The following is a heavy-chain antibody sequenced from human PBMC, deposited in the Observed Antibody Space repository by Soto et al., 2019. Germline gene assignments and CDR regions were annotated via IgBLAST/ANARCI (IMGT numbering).Heavy chain of an antibody. CDR2: IYYSGST. CDR3: ARVNRYCSGGSCLNYFDY. Sequence: SETLSLTCTVSGGSISSGDYYWSWIRQPPGKGLEWIGYIYYSGSTYYIPSLKSRVTISVDTSKNQFSLKLSSVTAADTAVYYCARVNRYCSGGSCLNYFDYWGQGTLVTVSS. CDR1: GGSISSGDYY. D-gene: IGHD2-15*01. V-gene: IGHV4-30-4*02. J-gene: IGHJ4*02.